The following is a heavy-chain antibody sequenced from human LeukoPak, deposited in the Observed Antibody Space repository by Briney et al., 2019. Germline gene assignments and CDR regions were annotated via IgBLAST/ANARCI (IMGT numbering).Heavy chain of an antibody. Sequence: PGRSLRLSCVASGFTFSSYSMHWVRQAPGKGLEWVAVMSHDGINKYCADSVKGRFTISRDISKDTLNLQMNSLRAEDTAVYYCARDNFQHGGDNYGSHYFDYWGQGTLVAVSS. CDR1: GFTFSSYS. CDR3: ARDNFQHGGDNYGSHYFDY. J-gene: IGHJ4*02. D-gene: IGHD5-18*01. CDR2: MSHDGINK. V-gene: IGHV3-30*04.